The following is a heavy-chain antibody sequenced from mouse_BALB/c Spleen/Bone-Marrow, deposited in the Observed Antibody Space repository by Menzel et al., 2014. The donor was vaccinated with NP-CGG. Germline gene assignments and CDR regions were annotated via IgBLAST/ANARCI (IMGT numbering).Heavy chain of an antibody. CDR1: GFSLTSYG. Sequence: VKLVESGPGLVAPSQSLSITCTVSGFSLTSYGVHWVRQPPGKGLEWLGVIWAGGSKNYNSAHMSRLSISKDNSKSQVFYKMNSLQTDDTAMYYCARTGFDYWGQGTTLTVSS. J-gene: IGHJ2*01. CDR3: ARTGFDY. V-gene: IGHV2-9*02. D-gene: IGHD4-1*01. CDR2: IWAGGSK.